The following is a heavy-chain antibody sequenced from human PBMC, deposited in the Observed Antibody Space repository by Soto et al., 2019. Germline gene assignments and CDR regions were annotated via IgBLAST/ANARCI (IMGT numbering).Heavy chain of an antibody. CDR1: GFTFSSYA. Sequence: VGSLRLSCAASGFTFSSYAMSWVRQAPGKGLEWVSAISGSGGSTYYADSVKGRFTISRDNSKNTLYLQMNSLRAEDTAVYYCAKGRRDYDFWSGYNPSYYYGMDVWGQGTTVTVSS. J-gene: IGHJ6*02. CDR2: ISGSGGST. CDR3: AKGRRDYDFWSGYNPSYYYGMDV. D-gene: IGHD3-3*01. V-gene: IGHV3-23*01.